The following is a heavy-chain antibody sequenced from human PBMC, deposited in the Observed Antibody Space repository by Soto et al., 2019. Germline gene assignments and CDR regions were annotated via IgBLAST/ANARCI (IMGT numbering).Heavy chain of an antibody. CDR3: ARVRSPHYYNSSEFGY. J-gene: IGHJ4*02. CDR1: GGSFSGYY. V-gene: IGHV4-34*01. CDR2: INHSGST. Sequence: SETLSLSCAVHGGSFSGYYWSWIRQPPGKGLEWIGEINHSGSTNYNPSLKSRVTISVDTSKNQFSLKLSSVTAADTAVYYCARVRSPHYYNSSEFGYWGQGTLVT. D-gene: IGHD3-22*01.